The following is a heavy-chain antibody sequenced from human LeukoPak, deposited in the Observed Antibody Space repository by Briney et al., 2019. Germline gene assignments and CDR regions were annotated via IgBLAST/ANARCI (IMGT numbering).Heavy chain of an antibody. CDR1: GGSFSGYY. CDR2: INHSGGT. CDR3: ARHSSSSYFDY. D-gene: IGHD6-13*01. J-gene: IGHJ4*02. V-gene: IGHV4-34*01. Sequence: SETLSLTCAVYGGSFSGYYWSWIRQPPGKGLEWIGEINHSGGTNYNPSLKSRVTISVDTSKNQFSLQLSSVTAADTAVHYCARHSSSSYFDYWGRGTLVTVSS.